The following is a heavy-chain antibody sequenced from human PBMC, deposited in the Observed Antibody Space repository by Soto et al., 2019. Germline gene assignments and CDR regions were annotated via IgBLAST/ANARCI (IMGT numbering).Heavy chain of an antibody. D-gene: IGHD6-13*01. J-gene: IGHJ4*02. CDR1: GYTFTSYA. CDR2: INAGNGNT. CDR3: ARGEQQLVPNFDY. Sequence: QVQLVQSGAEEKKPGASVKVSCKASGYTFTSYAMHWVRQAPGQRLEWMGWINAGNGNTKYSQKFQGRVTITRDTSASTAYMELSSLRSEDTAVYYCARGEQQLVPNFDYWGQGTLVTVSS. V-gene: IGHV1-3*05.